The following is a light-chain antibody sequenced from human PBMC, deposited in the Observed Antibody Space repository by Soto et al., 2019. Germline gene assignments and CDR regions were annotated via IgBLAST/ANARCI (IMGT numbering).Light chain of an antibody. CDR1: QSISSW. CDR2: DAS. Sequence: DIQMTQSPSTLSASVGDRVTITCRASQSISSWLAWYQQKPGKAPKLLIYDASSLQSGVPSRFRGSGSGTQVTLPFCRLQPDDFATYYCQQYNSYPYTFGQGTKLEIK. V-gene: IGKV1-5*01. CDR3: QQYNSYPYT. J-gene: IGKJ2*01.